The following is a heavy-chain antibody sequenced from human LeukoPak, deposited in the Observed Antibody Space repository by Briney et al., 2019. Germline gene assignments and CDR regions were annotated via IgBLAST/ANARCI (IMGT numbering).Heavy chain of an antibody. J-gene: IGHJ4*02. CDR3: STPSGAY. V-gene: IGHV3-23*03. CDR2: IYSDGNT. Sequence: GGSLRLSCAASGFTFSSYAMTWVRQAPGKGLEWVSVIYSDGNTYYADSVKGRFTIFRDISKNMVFLQMNSLRVEDTAFYYCSTPSGAYWGQGTLVTVSS. CDR1: GFTFSSYA.